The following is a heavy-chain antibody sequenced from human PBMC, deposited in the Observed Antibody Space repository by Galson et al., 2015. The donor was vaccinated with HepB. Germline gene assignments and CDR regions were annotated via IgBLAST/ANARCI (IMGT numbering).Heavy chain of an antibody. J-gene: IGHJ4*02. Sequence: SLRLSCAASGFTFSSYSMKWFRQAPGKGLEWVSSISSSYSYIYYADSVKGRFTISRDNAKNSLYLQMNSLRAEDTAVYYCARDPLDSAYDLGDYGGQGTLVTVYS. D-gene: IGHD5-12*01. CDR3: ARDPLDSAYDLGDY. CDR2: ISSSYSYI. V-gene: IGHV3-21*01. CDR1: GFTFSSYS.